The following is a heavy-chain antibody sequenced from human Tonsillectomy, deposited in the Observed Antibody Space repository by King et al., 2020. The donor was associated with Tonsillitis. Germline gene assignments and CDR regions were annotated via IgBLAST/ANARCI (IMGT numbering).Heavy chain of an antibody. CDR1: GFIFSSFG. Sequence: QLVQSGGGVVQPGGSLRLSCAAPGFIFSSFGMYWVRQAPGKGLGGWAFIRYDGGNKYYADSVKGRFTISRDNSKNTLYLQMNSLRAEDTAVYYCAKGGGIAVLDYWGQGTLVTVSS. CDR3: AKGGGIAVLDY. CDR2: IRYDGGNK. D-gene: IGHD6-19*01. V-gene: IGHV3-30*02. J-gene: IGHJ4*02.